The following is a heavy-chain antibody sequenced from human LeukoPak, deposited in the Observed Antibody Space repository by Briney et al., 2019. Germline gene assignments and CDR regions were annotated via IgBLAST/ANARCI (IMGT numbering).Heavy chain of an antibody. V-gene: IGHV4-39*01. Sequence: SETLSLTCTVSGGSISSSSYYWGWIRQPPGKGLEWIASIYYSGSTYYNPSLKSRVTISADTSKNQFSLKLSSVTAADTAVYYCARQLRNCSGGSCYLVDYWGQGTLVTVSS. J-gene: IGHJ4*02. D-gene: IGHD2-15*01. CDR2: IYYSGST. CDR3: ARQLRNCSGGSCYLVDY. CDR1: GGSISSSSYY.